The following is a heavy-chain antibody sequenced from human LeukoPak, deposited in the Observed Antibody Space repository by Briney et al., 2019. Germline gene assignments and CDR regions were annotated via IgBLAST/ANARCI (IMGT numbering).Heavy chain of an antibody. CDR2: IYTSGST. Sequence: SETLSLTCTVSGGSISSYYWSWIRQPAGKGLEWIGRIYTSGSTTYNPSLKSRVTMSADTSKNQLSLKLSSVTAADTAVYYCARLKYGDYGLYYSDYWGQGTLVTVSS. V-gene: IGHV4-4*07. J-gene: IGHJ4*02. D-gene: IGHD4-17*01. CDR1: GGSISSYY. CDR3: ARLKYGDYGLYYSDY.